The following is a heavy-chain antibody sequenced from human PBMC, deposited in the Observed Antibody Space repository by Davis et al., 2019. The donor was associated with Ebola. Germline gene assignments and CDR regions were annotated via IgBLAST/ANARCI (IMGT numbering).Heavy chain of an antibody. CDR3: ARGADDFWSGGTYRYYDLDV. CDR2: IIPMFATA. Sequence: AASVKVSCKASEGTFSNYAISWVRQAPGQGLEWMGGIIPMFATASYAQKFQGRVTITADKSTSTAYMEVSSLRSEDTAVYYCARGADDFWSGGTYRYYDLDVWGLGTSVTVSS. J-gene: IGHJ6*02. D-gene: IGHD3-3*01. V-gene: IGHV1-69*06. CDR1: EGTFSNYA.